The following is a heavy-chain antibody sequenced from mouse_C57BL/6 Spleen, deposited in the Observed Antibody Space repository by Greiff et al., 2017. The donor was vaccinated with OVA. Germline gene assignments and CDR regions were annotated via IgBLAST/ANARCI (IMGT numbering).Heavy chain of an antibody. J-gene: IGHJ2*01. CDR1: GYTFTSYW. CDR3: ARDDYDWGYYFDY. D-gene: IGHD2-4*01. V-gene: IGHV1-53*01. CDR2: INPSNGGT. Sequence: QVQLQQPGTELVKPGASVKLSCKASGYTFTSYWMHWVKQRPGQGLEWIGNINPSNGGTNYNEKFKSKATLTVDKSSSTAYMQLSSLTSGDSAVYYCARDDYDWGYYFDYWGQGTTLTVSS.